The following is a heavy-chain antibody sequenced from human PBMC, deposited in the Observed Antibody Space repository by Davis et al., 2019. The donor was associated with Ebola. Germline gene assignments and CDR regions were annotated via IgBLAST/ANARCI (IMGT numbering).Heavy chain of an antibody. Sequence: GESLKISCAASGFNLRDHWMHWVRQAPGKGLVWVSRINDDGTIRNYADFVKGRFTTSRDNAKNSLYLQMNSLRAEDTAVYYCARDPTRTYYDFWSGSSDYYYGMDVWGQGTTVTVSS. D-gene: IGHD3-3*01. CDR1: GFNLRDHW. CDR3: ARDPTRTYYDFWSGSSDYYYGMDV. CDR2: INDDGTIR. J-gene: IGHJ6*02. V-gene: IGHV3-74*01.